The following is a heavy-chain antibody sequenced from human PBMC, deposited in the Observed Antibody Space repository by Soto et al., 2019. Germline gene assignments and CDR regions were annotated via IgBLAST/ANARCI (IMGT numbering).Heavy chain of an antibody. CDR3: ASPPLGQWLAEDY. D-gene: IGHD6-19*01. J-gene: IGHJ4*02. CDR2: VRPNGGGT. CDR1: GYTFTDYL. Sequence: ASVKVSCKTSGYTFTDYLIHWARQAPGQGLEWMGWVRPNGGGTHYAQKFQGRVSMTRDTSLGTAYMDRGRLTSDDTPVYYCASPPLGQWLAEDYWGQGTLVTVSS. V-gene: IGHV1-2*02.